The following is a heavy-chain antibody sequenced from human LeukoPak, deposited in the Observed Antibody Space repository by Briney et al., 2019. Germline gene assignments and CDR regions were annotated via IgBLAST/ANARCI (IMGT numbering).Heavy chain of an antibody. D-gene: IGHD2-2*01. CDR3: AKVDCSRTSCYAGNYYYGMDV. J-gene: IGHJ6*02. CDR2: ISGSGSST. V-gene: IGHV3-23*01. Sequence: PGGSLRLSCAASGFTFSSYAVSWVRQAPGKGLEWVSAISGSGSSTYYADSVKGRFTISRDNSKNTLYLQMNSLRAEDTAVYYCAKVDCSRTSCYAGNYYYGMDVWGRGTTVTVSS. CDR1: GFTFSSYA.